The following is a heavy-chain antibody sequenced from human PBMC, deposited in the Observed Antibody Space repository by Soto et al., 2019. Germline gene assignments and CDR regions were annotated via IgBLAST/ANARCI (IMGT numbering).Heavy chain of an antibody. CDR1: GFTFSSYW. CDR2: IKQDGSEK. V-gene: IGHV3-7*01. Sequence: GGSLRLSCAASGFTFSSYWMSWVRQAPGKGLEWVANIKQDGSEKYYVDSVKGRFTISRDNAKNSLYLQMNSLRAGDTAVYYCARDTPVRAFDIWGQGTMVTVSS. CDR3: ARDTPVRAFDI. D-gene: IGHD1-1*01. J-gene: IGHJ3*02.